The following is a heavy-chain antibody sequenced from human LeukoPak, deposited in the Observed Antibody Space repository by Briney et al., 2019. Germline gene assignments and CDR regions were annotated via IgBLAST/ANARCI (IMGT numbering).Heavy chain of an antibody. CDR1: GGSFSGYY. CDR3: ARRLPEYSSSWCDY. Sequence: SETLSLTCAVYGGSFSGYYWSWIRQPPGKGLEWIGEINHSGSTNYNPSLKSRVTISVDTSKNQFSLKLSSVTAADTAVYYCARRLPEYSSSWCDYWGQGTLVTVSS. J-gene: IGHJ4*02. V-gene: IGHV4-34*01. D-gene: IGHD6-13*01. CDR2: INHSGST.